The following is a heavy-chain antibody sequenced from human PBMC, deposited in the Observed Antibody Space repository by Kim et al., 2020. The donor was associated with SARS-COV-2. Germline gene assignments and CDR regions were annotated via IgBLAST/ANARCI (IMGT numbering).Heavy chain of an antibody. J-gene: IGHJ4*02. V-gene: IGHV4-34*01. D-gene: IGHD5-12*01. CDR3: ARGRGRWLQLTGYFDY. Sequence: SLKSRVTISVDTSKNQFSLKLSSVTAADTAVYYCARGRGRWLQLTGYFDYWGQGTLVTVSS.